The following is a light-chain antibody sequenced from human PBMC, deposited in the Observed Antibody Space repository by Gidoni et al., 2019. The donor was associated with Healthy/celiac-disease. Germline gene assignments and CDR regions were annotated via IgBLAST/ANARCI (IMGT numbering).Light chain of an antibody. V-gene: IGKV4-1*01. CDR1: QSVLYSSNNKNY. Sequence: IVMSQSPASLAVSLGERATINCKSSQSVLYSSNNKNYLAWYQQKPGQPPKLLIYWASTRESGVPDRFSGSGSGTDFTLTISSLQAEDVAVYYCQQYYNTPMYTFGQGTKLEIK. CDR3: QQYYNTPMYT. CDR2: WAS. J-gene: IGKJ2*01.